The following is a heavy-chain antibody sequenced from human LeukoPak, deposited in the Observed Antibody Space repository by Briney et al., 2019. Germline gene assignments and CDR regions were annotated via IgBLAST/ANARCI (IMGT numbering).Heavy chain of an antibody. CDR3: ARWITIFGRAPSYGMDV. CDR1: GGSISSYY. Sequence: TSETLSLTCTVSGGSISSYYWSWIRQPPGKGLEWIGYIYYSGSTNYNPSLKSRVTISVDTSKNQFSLKLSSVTAADTAVYYCARWITIFGRAPSYGMDVWGQGTTVTVSS. D-gene: IGHD3-3*01. J-gene: IGHJ6*02. V-gene: IGHV4-59*01. CDR2: IYYSGST.